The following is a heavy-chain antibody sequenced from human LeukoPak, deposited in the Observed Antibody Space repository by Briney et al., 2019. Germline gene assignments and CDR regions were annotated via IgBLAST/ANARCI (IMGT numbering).Heavy chain of an antibody. V-gene: IGHV4-59*01. CDR3: ARDGGRGAVDY. CDR2: IYYSGST. CDR1: GGSISSYY. D-gene: IGHD2-15*01. Sequence: PSETLSLTCTVSGGSISSYYWSWIRQPPGKGLEWIGYIYYSGSTNYNPSLKSRVTISVDTSKNQFSLKLSSVTAADTAVYYCARDGGRGAVDYWGQGTLVTDSS. J-gene: IGHJ4*02.